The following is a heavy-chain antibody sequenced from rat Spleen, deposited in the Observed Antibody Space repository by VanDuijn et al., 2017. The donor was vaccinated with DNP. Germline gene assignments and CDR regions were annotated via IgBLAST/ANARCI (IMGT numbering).Heavy chain of an antibody. CDR3: ARQGYDGIYYYGYYFDY. J-gene: IGHJ2*01. Sequence: EVQLQESGPGLVKPSQSLSLTCSVTGYSITSNYWGWIRKFPGNKLEWMGYVNSAGTTIYNPSLTSRISITRDTSKNQFFLQLNSVTTEDTATYYCARQGYDGIYYYGYYFDYWGQGVMVTVSS. CDR1: GYSITSNY. CDR2: VNSAGTT. D-gene: IGHD1-12*02. V-gene: IGHV3-3*01.